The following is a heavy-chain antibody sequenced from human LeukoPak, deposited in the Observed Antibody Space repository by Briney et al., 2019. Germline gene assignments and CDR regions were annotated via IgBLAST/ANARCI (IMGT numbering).Heavy chain of an antibody. V-gene: IGHV1-2*02. CDR1: GYTFTGYY. J-gene: IGHJ4*02. D-gene: IGHD6-19*01. Sequence: GASVKVSCKASGYTFTGYYIHWVRQAPGQGLEWMGWINPNSGGTYYAQKFQGRVTMTRDTSISTAYMELNRLTSDGTAVYYCARAGGYSSGWIDYWGQGTLVTVSS. CDR2: INPNSGGT. CDR3: ARAGGYSSGWIDY.